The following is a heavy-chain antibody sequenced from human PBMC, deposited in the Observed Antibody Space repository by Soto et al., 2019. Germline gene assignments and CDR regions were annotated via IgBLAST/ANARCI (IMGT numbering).Heavy chain of an antibody. D-gene: IGHD2-2*01. CDR3: ARYGLRTSTTCRVGNWFDP. CDR2: INHRGST. Sequence: QVQLQQWGAGLLKPSETLSLTCVVYGGSFSGYYWSWIRQSPGKGLEWIGGINHRGSTNYNPSLESRVTRSVDTSKNQFSLKLPSVTAGDTAMYYGARYGLRTSTTCRVGNWFDPWGQGTLVTVSS. V-gene: IGHV4-34*01. J-gene: IGHJ5*02. CDR1: GGSFSGYY.